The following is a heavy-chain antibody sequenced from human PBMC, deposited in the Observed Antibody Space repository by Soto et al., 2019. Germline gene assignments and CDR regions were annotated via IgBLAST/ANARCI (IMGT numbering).Heavy chain of an antibody. CDR1: GFTVGYNY. V-gene: IGHV3-53*02. D-gene: IGHD2-15*01. Sequence: EVRLVETGGGLIQPGGSLRLSCAVSGFTVGYNYMYWVRQPPGKGLEWVSLIYSNGDTRYADSVAGRFTVSRDSSKNTLYLPRNTLRDEDTAVYYCARKTDSGGNGGFWGQGTLVTVSS. CDR3: ARKTDSGGNGGF. J-gene: IGHJ4*02. CDR2: IYSNGDT.